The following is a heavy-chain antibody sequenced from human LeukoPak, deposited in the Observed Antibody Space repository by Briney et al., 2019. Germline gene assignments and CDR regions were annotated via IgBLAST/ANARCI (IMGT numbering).Heavy chain of an antibody. D-gene: IGHD4-23*01. V-gene: IGHV3-48*01. CDR3: ARTGDYGGLDY. J-gene: IGHJ4*02. CDR2: ISSSSGTI. CDR1: GFTFSSYS. Sequence: GGSLRLSCAASGFTFSSYSMNWVRQAPGKGLEWVSYISSSSGTIYYADSVKGRFTISRDNAKNSLYLQMNSLRAEDTAVYYCARTGDYGGLDYWGQGTLVTVSS.